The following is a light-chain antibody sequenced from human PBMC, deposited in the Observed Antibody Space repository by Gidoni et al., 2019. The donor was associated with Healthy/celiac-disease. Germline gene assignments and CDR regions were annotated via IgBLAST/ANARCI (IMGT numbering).Light chain of an antibody. CDR2: DAS. Sequence: DLQMTQSPSTLSASVGDRVTITCRASQSISSWLAWYQQKPGKAPKLLIYDASSLESGVPSRFSGSGSGTEFTLTISSLQPDDFATYYCQQYNSYHTFXXXTKLEIK. CDR1: QSISSW. CDR3: QQYNSYHT. J-gene: IGKJ2*01. V-gene: IGKV1-5*01.